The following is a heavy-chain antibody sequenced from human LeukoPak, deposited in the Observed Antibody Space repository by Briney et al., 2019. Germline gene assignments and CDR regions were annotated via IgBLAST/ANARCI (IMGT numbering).Heavy chain of an antibody. D-gene: IGHD1-26*01. V-gene: IGHV3-9*01. CDR3: AKDIGVGATIYYFDY. Sequence: GGSLRLSCAASGFTFDDYAMHWVRQAPGKGLEWVSGISWNSGSIGYADSVKGRFTISRDNAKNSLYLQMNSLRAEDTALYYCAKDIGVGATIYYFDYWGQGTLVTVSS. CDR1: GFTFDDYA. J-gene: IGHJ4*02. CDR2: ISWNSGSI.